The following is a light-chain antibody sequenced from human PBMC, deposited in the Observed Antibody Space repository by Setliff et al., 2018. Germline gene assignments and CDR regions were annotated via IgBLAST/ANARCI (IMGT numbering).Light chain of an antibody. CDR2: DVS. V-gene: IGLV2-14*03. CDR1: TSDVGGHNC. Sequence: QSALTQSASVSGFPGQSITISCTGTTSDVGGHNCVSWYQQHPGKAPKLMIYDVSNRPSGVSNRFSGSKSGNTASLTISGLQAEDEADYYCNSYTGSSTYVFGTGTKVTVL. J-gene: IGLJ1*01. CDR3: NSYTGSSTYV.